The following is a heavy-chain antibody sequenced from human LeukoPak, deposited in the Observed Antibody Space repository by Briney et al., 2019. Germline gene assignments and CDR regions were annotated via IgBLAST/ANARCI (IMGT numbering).Heavy chain of an antibody. J-gene: IGHJ5*02. D-gene: IGHD3-3*01. CDR3: ARGGTTPDYDFWSGYYYWFDP. CDR2: IYYSGST. V-gene: IGHV4-31*03. CDR1: GASISSGFYY. Sequence: SETLSLTCTVSGASISSGFYYWGWIRQHPGKGLEWIGSIYYSGSTYYNSSLKSRLTISTDTSKNQFSLKLTSVTAADTAVYFCARGGTTPDYDFWSGYYYWFDPWGQGTLVTVSS.